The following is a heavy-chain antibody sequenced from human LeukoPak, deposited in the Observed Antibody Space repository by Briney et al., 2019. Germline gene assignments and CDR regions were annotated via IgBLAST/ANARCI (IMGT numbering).Heavy chain of an antibody. J-gene: IGHJ4*02. V-gene: IGHV3-9*01. D-gene: IGHD6-19*01. Sequence: PGGSLRLSCAASGFTFDDYAMHWVRHAPGKGLEWVSGISWNSGSIGYADSVKGRFTISRDNAKNSLYLQMNSLRAEDTALYYCAKDNIAGYSSGWFYFDYWGQGTLVTVSS. CDR2: ISWNSGSI. CDR1: GFTFDDYA. CDR3: AKDNIAGYSSGWFYFDY.